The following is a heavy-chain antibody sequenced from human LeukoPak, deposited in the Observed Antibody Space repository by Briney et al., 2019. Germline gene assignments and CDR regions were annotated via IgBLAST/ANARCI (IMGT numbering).Heavy chain of an antibody. CDR1: GGSIGTYY. V-gene: IGHV4-59*01. CDR2: IYYSGSA. Sequence: SETLSLTCTVSGGSIGTYYWSWIRQPPGKGLEWIGYIYYSGSANYSPSLKSRVTISVDTSKNQFSLKLSSVTAADTAVYYCARDGGGSYRFDYWGQGTLVAVSS. J-gene: IGHJ4*02. D-gene: IGHD5-12*01. CDR3: ARDGGGSYRFDY.